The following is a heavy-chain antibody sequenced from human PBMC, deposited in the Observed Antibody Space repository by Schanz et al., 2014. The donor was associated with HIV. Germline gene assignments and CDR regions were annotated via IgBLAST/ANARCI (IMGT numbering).Heavy chain of an antibody. J-gene: IGHJ4*02. Sequence: EVQMLESGGRSVQPGGSLLLSFSASFFTFLPCSMSWVRQAPGKGLEWVSSISGSGVSTFYAGSVKGRFAISRDKSKNTLYLQMNSLRVEDTAVYYCAKPEYDSSGNEKRKGDYWGQGTLVTVSS. V-gene: IGHV3-23*01. D-gene: IGHD3-22*01. CDR2: ISGSGVST. CDR1: FFTFLPCS. CDR3: AKPEYDSSGNEKRKGDY.